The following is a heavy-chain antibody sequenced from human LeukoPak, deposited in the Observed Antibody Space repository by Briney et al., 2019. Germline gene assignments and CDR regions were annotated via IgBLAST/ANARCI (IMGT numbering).Heavy chain of an antibody. D-gene: IGHD5-18*01. V-gene: IGHV2-70*11. J-gene: IGHJ4*02. Sequence: SGPTLVNLTQTLTLTCTFSGFSLSTSGMCVSWIRQPPGKARGGLARIDWDDDKYYSTSLKTRLTISKDTSKNQVVLTMTNMDPVDTATYYCAREERYSYGYYFDYWGQGTLVTVSS. CDR3: AREERYSYGYYFDY. CDR2: IDWDDDK. CDR1: GFSLSTSGMC.